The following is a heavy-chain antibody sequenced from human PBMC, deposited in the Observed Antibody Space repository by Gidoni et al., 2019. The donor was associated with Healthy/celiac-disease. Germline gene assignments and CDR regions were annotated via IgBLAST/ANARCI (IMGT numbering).Heavy chain of an antibody. Sequence: EVQLLESGGGLVQPGGSLRLPCAASGFTFRSYALSWVRQAPGKGLEWVSAISGSGGSTYYADSVKGRFTISRDNSKNTLYLQMNSLRAEDTAVYYCAKAGDGYNYYYYYGMDVWGQGTTVTVSS. CDR2: ISGSGGST. CDR1: GFTFRSYA. V-gene: IGHV3-23*01. D-gene: IGHD5-12*01. J-gene: IGHJ6*02. CDR3: AKAGDGYNYYYYYGMDV.